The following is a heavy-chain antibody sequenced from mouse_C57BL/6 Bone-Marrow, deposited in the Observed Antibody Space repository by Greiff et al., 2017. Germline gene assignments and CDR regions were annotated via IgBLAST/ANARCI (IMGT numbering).Heavy chain of an antibody. Sequence: VQLQQPGAELVMPGASVKLSCKASGYTFTSYWMHWVKQRPGQGLEWIGEIDPSDSYTNYNQQFKGNSTLTVDKSSSTAYMQLSSLTSEDSAVYYCAVGFDYWGQGTTLTVSS. D-gene: IGHD1-1*02. CDR1: GYTFTSYW. CDR2: IDPSDSYT. V-gene: IGHV1-69*01. J-gene: IGHJ2*01. CDR3: AVGFDY.